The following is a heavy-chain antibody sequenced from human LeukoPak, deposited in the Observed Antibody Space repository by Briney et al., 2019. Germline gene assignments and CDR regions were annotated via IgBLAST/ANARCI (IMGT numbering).Heavy chain of an antibody. Sequence: GGSLRLSCAASGFTFSSYGMHWVRQAPGKGLEWVAVIWFDRTTEYYADSVRGRFTISRDNSRSTLYLQMNTLRVDDTAVYYCGRKVGGDSYVPFFDYGGRGPGVIVSS. CDR2: IWFDRTTE. J-gene: IGHJ4*02. CDR3: GRKVGGDSYVPFFDY. V-gene: IGHV3-33*01. D-gene: IGHD5-18*01. CDR1: GFTFSSYG.